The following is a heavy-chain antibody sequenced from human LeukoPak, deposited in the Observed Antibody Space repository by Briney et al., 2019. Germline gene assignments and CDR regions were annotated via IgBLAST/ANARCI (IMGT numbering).Heavy chain of an antibody. CDR1: GFTFSSYS. D-gene: IGHD3-22*01. Sequence: GGSLRLSCAASGFTFSSYSMNWVRQAPGKGLEWVSYISSSSKTIYYADSVKGRFTISRDNAKNSLYLQMNSLRAEDTAVYYCASNYYDSSGYFHNAFDIWGQGTMVTVSS. V-gene: IGHV3-48*04. CDR2: ISSSSKTI. CDR3: ASNYYDSSGYFHNAFDI. J-gene: IGHJ3*02.